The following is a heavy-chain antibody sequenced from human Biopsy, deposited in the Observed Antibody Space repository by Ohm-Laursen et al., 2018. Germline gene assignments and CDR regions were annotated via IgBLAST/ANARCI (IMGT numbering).Heavy chain of an antibody. CDR3: VAYPSSGFFENNDDFAMDV. V-gene: IGHV1-69*01. CDR2: IITVSGTA. Sequence: SSVKVSCKASGGAFTNYAINWVRQAPGQGLEWMGGIITVSGTAGYAERFQGRVTITADVTTTTAYMDLSGLRSEDTAVYYCVAYPSSGFFENNDDFAMDVWGQGTTVIVSS. D-gene: IGHD6-19*01. CDR1: GGAFTNYA. J-gene: IGHJ6*02.